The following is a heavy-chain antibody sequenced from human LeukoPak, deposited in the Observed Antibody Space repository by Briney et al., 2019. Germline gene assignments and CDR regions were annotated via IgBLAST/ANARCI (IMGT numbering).Heavy chain of an antibody. D-gene: IGHD3-10*01. CDR3: AHRRGVRGVIPSYFDY. J-gene: IGHJ4*02. CDR2: IYWDDDK. V-gene: IGHV2-5*02. Sequence: SGPTLVNPTQTLTLTCTFSGFSLSTSGVGVGWIRQPPGKALEWLALIYWDDDKRYSPSLKSRLTITKDTSKNQVVPTMTNMDPVDTATYYCAHRRGVRGVIPSYFDYWGQGTLVTVSS. CDR1: GFSLSTSGVG.